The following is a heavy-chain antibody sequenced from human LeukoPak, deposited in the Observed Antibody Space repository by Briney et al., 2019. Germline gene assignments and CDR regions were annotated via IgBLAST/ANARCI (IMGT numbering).Heavy chain of an antibody. D-gene: IGHD1-26*01. CDR1: GFTFNKYG. CDR3: ARDGVGVTTFFGYFDY. J-gene: IGHJ4*02. CDR2: TRHDGSNT. Sequence: SGGSLRLSCAASGFTFNKYGMHWVRQAPGKGLEWVAVTRHDGSNTYYADSVKGRFTISRDNSKNTLYLQMNSLRAEDTAVYYCARDGVGVTTFFGYFDYWGQGMLVTVSS. V-gene: IGHV3-33*01.